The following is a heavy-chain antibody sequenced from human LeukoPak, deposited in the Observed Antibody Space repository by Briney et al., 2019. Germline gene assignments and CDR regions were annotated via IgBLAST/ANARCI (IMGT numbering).Heavy chain of an antibody. CDR3: AREFKQSNWNDCHWFDP. J-gene: IGHJ5*02. Sequence: GASVKVSCKASGGTFSTCGISWVRQAPGQGLEWMGRVSPIFDIANYAQKFQGRVSITADKSTNTAYMELSSLRSEDTAIYYCAREFKQSNWNDCHWFDPWGQGTLVTVSS. CDR1: GGTFSTCG. CDR2: VSPIFDIA. D-gene: IGHD1-20*01. V-gene: IGHV1-69*04.